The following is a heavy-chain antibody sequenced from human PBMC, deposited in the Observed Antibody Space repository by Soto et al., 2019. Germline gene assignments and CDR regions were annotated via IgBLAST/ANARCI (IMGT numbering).Heavy chain of an antibody. Sequence: QVLVQESGPGLVKPSQTLTLSCTVSGGSVDSGNHYWNWIRQPPGNGLEWIGYIYYGESTYYNPSLKSRAPISVDTAQSRFSLRLTSVTAAETAVYYCARDMGSAMTTRIFDHWGQGTLVTVSS. CDR1: GGSVDSGNHY. J-gene: IGHJ4*02. CDR3: ARDMGSAMTTRIFDH. V-gene: IGHV4-30-4*01. D-gene: IGHD4-17*01. CDR2: IYYGEST.